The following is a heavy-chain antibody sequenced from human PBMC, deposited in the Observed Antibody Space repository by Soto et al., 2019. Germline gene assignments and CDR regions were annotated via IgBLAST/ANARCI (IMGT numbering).Heavy chain of an antibody. V-gene: IGHV3-72*01. CDR3: ARASNSSGWSDCDY. D-gene: IGHD6-19*01. CDR2: TRNKANSYTT. CDR1: GFTFSDHY. Sequence: GGSLRLSCAASGFTFSDHYMDWVRQAPGKGLEWVGRTRNKANSYTTEYAASVKGRFTISRDDSKNSLYLQMHSLKTEDTAVYYCARASNSSGWSDCDYWGQGTLVTVSS. J-gene: IGHJ4*02.